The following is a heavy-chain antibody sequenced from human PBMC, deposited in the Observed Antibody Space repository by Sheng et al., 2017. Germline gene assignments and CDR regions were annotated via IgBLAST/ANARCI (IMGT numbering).Heavy chain of an antibody. J-gene: IGHJ4*02. CDR2: IYHSGST. CDR1: GYSISSGYY. Sequence: QVQLQESGPGLVKPSETLSLTCAVSGYSISSGYYWGWIRQPPGKGLEWIGSIYHSGSTYYNPSLKSRVTISVDTSKNQFSLKLSSVTAADTAVYYCARAQRGYSGYDFYYWGQGTLVTVSS. V-gene: IGHV4-38-2*01. CDR3: ARAQRGYSGYDFYY. D-gene: IGHD5-12*01.